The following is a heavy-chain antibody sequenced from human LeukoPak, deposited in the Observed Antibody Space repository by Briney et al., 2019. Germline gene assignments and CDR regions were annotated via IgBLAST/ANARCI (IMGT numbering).Heavy chain of an antibody. CDR3: ARNWFDP. CDR1: GFTFDDYA. V-gene: IGHV3-53*05. Sequence: GGSLRLSCAASGFTFDDYAMHWVRQAPGKGLEWVSVIYSGGSTYYADSVKGRFTISRDKSKNTVYLQMNSLRFEDTAMYYCARNWFDPWGQGTLVTVSS. CDR2: IYSGGST. J-gene: IGHJ5*02.